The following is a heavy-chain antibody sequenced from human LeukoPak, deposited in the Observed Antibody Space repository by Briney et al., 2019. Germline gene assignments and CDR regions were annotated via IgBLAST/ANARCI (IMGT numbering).Heavy chain of an antibody. J-gene: IGHJ4*02. CDR2: IYYSGST. V-gene: IGHV4-39*07. D-gene: IGHD6-6*01. CDR1: GGSISSSSYY. Sequence: PSETLSLTCTVSGGSISSSSYYWGWIRQPPGKGLEWIGSIYYSGSTYYNPSLKSRVTISVDTSKNQFSLKLSSVTAADTAVYYCARGLAARRGVYFDYWGQGTLVTVSS. CDR3: ARGLAARRGVYFDY.